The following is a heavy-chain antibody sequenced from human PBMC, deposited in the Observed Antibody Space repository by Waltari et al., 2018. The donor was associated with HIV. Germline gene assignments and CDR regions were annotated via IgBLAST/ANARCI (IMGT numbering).Heavy chain of an antibody. CDR1: GFPFSSYW. V-gene: IGHV3-7*04. CDR3: ARDWGIPGDYFDY. CDR2: IKQYGSEK. Sequence: EVQLVESGGGLVQPGGFLRLSCAASGFPFSSYWMSWVRQAPGKGLEWVANIKQYGSEKYYVDSVKGRFTISRDNAKNSLYLQMNSLRAEDTAVYYCARDWGIPGDYFDYWGQGTLVTVSS. D-gene: IGHD3-16*01. J-gene: IGHJ4*02.